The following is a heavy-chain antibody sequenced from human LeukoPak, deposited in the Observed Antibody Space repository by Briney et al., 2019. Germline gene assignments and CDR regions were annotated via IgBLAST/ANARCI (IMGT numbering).Heavy chain of an antibody. Sequence: SGTLSLTCAVSHGSINSSNWWSWVRQPPGKGLEWIGEIYHSGSTNYNPSLKSRVTISVDKSKNQFSLKLSSVTAADTAVYFCARAFVGATGSYFDYWGQGTLVTVCS. CDR3: ARAFVGATGSYFDY. D-gene: IGHD2-21*01. J-gene: IGHJ4*02. CDR2: IYHSGST. CDR1: HGSINSSNW. V-gene: IGHV4-4*02.